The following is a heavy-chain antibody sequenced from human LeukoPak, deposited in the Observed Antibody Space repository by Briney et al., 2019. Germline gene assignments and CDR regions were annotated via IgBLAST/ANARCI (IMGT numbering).Heavy chain of an antibody. D-gene: IGHD3-10*01. CDR3: ARVTYGSGSYWFDP. Sequence: GGSLRLSCAASGFTFSDYYMSWIRQAPGKGLEWVSYISSSSSYTNYADSVKGRFTISRDNAKNSLYPQMNSLRAEDTAVYYCARVTYGSGSYWFDPWGQGTLVTVSS. V-gene: IGHV3-11*06. CDR1: GFTFSDYY. CDR2: ISSSSSYT. J-gene: IGHJ5*02.